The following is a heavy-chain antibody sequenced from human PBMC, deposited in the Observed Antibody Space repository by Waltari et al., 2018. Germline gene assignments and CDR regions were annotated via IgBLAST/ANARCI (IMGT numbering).Heavy chain of an antibody. D-gene: IGHD3-3*02. J-gene: IGHJ3*02. CDR1: GDTFTTYA. CDR2: ISANSGNT. V-gene: IGHV1-18*01. CDR3: AGDEGISGINMGPFDI. Sequence: QVQLVQSGPEVKKPGASVKDSCEASGDTFTTYAINWVRQAPGQGLEWMGWISANSGNTNYAQKFQGRVTMTTDTSTSTAYMELRGLRSDDSAVYYCAGDEGISGINMGPFDIWGQGTVVTVSS.